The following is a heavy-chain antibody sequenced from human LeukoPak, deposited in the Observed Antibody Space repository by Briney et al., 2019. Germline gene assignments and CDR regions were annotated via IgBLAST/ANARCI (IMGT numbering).Heavy chain of an antibody. CDR1: GHSSNTFG. V-gene: IGHV1-18*01. J-gene: IGHJ6*03. Sequence: ASVKLSCKASGHSSNTFGITYVRQPPGHGLEWIGWISPYNSRRKYADKFQGRVTMTTDTSTTTSYMELRSLRSDDTAVYFCANVAKGRYFFYYMDVWGKGTTVTVS. CDR2: ISPYNSRR. CDR3: ANVAKGRYFFYYMDV. D-gene: IGHD2-15*01.